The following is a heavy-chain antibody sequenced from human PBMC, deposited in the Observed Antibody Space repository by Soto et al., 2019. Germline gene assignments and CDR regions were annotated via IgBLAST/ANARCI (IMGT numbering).Heavy chain of an antibody. V-gene: IGHV3-48*01. CDR1: GFTFSSYS. Sequence: GGSLRLSCAASGFTFSSYSMNWVRQAPGKGLEWVSYISSSSSTIYYADSGKGRFTISRDNAKNSLYLQMNSLRAEDTAVYYCARDSYYDYIWGSYRYAHLDYWGQGTLVTVSS. CDR3: ARDSYYDYIWGSYRYAHLDY. J-gene: IGHJ4*02. CDR2: ISSSSSTI. D-gene: IGHD3-16*02.